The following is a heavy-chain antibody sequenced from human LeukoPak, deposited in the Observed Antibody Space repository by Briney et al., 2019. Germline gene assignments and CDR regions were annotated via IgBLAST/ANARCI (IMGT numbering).Heavy chain of an antibody. V-gene: IGHV3-23*01. D-gene: IGHD6-19*01. CDR3: AKALYSSGWYGGGDY. J-gene: IGHJ4*02. CDR1: GFTVRSYA. Sequence: GGSLRLSCAAPGFTVRSYAMSWVRQAPGKGLEWVSGVSGSDDSAYYADSVKGRFTISRDNSKNTLDLQMNSLRDEDTAVYYCAKALYSSGWYGGGDYWGQGTEVTVSS. CDR2: VSGSDDSA.